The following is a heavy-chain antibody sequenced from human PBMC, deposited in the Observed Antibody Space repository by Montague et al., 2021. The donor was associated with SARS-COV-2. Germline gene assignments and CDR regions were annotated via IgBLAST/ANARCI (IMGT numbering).Heavy chain of an antibody. D-gene: IGHD1-26*01. V-gene: IGHV6-1*01. CDR3: ARTSASSDY. CDR1: GDSVARDSAA. Sequence: CAISGDSVARDSAAWNLVRQSPSIGLELLVMTYYRSKWYNDYAVSVRSRITINPDTSKNQISLQLNSVTPEDTAVYYCARTSASSDYWGQGTLVTVSS. J-gene: IGHJ4*02. CDR2: TYYRSKWYN.